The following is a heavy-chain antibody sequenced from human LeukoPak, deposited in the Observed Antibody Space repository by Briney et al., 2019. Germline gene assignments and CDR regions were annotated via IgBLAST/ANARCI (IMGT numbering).Heavy chain of an antibody. CDR3: ARYGFSTVLQGGWHAFDI. J-gene: IGHJ3*02. Sequence: ASVKVSCKASGYTFTSYYIHWVRQAPGQGLEWMGIINPTTGDTTYAQKFQGRLTMTRDMSTSTVYMELSSLTSEDTAVFYCARYGFSTVLQGGWHAFDIWGQGTVVTVSS. CDR1: GYTFTSYY. V-gene: IGHV1-46*01. D-gene: IGHD6-13*01. CDR2: INPTTGDT.